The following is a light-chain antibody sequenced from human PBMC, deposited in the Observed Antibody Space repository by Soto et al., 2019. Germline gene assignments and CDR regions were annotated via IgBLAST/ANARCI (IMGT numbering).Light chain of an antibody. Sequence: EIVLTQSPGTLSLSPGERATLSCRASQSVSSSYLAWYQQKPGQAPRLLIYGASSRATGIPDRFSGSGSGTDFTLTISRLEPDDFAVYYCPQYGSSFGQGTKVEIK. CDR1: QSVSSSY. CDR2: GAS. V-gene: IGKV3-20*01. J-gene: IGKJ1*01. CDR3: PQYGSS.